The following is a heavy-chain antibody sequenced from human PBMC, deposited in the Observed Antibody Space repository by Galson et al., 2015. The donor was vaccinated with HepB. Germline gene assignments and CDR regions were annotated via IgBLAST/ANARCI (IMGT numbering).Heavy chain of an antibody. CDR3: VKDETLSKSHFDWFPLFDP. Sequence: SLRLSCAASGFTFSSYAMHWVRQAPGKGLEYVSAISSNGGSTYYADSVKGRFTISRDNSKNTLYLQMSSLRAEDTAVYYCVKDETLSKSHFDWFPLFDPWGQGTLVTVSS. J-gene: IGHJ5*02. D-gene: IGHD3-9*01. V-gene: IGHV3-64D*06. CDR1: GFTFSSYA. CDR2: ISSNGGST.